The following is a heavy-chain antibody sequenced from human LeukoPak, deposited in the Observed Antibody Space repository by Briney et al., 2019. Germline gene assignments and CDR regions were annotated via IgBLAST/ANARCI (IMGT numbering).Heavy chain of an antibody. D-gene: IGHD3-16*01. J-gene: IGHJ4*02. V-gene: IGHV3-74*01. CDR1: GFTFSSSW. Sequence: GGSLRLSCAASGFTFSSSWMHWARQAPGKGLVWVSRINSDGSSTDYADSVKGRFTISRDNAKNTLYLQMNSLRAEDTAVYYCARPLAYNYFDYWGQGTLLTVSS. CDR2: INSDGSST. CDR3: ARPLAYNYFDY.